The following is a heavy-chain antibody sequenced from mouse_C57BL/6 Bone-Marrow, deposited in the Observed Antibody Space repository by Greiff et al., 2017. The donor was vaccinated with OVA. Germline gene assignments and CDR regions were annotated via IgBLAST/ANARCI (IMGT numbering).Heavy chain of an antibody. CDR1: GFTFSDYG. V-gene: IGHV5-17*01. D-gene: IGHD1-1*01. J-gene: IGHJ1*03. CDR3: AREVGSSFRYFDV. CDR2: ISSGSSTI. Sequence: EVKLVESGGGLVKPGGSLKLSCAASGFTFSDYGMHWVRQAPEKGLEWVAYISSGSSTIYYADTVKGRFTISRDNAKNTLFLQMTSLRSEDTAMYYCAREVGSSFRYFDVWGTGTTVTVSS.